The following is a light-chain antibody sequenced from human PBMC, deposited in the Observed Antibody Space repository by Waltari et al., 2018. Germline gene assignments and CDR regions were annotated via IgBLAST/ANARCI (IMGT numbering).Light chain of an antibody. CDR3: AAWDDSLNGPL. V-gene: IGLV1-44*01. CDR2: RNN. J-gene: IGLJ2*01. CDR1: SSNIGSNT. Sequence: QSVLTQPPSASGTPGQRVTISCSGSSSNIGSNTVNWYQQLPGTAPKLLIYRNNQRPSGVPDRFSGSKSGTSASLAISGLQSEDEADYCCAAWDDSLNGPLFGGGTKLTVL.